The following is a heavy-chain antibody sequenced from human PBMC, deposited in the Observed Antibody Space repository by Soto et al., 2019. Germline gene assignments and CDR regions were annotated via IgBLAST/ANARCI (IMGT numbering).Heavy chain of an antibody. CDR2: IYYSGST. Sequence: SESLSLTCTLAGVSASSVSYWWSWIRELRGKGLEWIGYIYYSGSTNYNPPLKSPVTIAVDTSTTQFSLKLRSATAADTAVYYSANYPATLTSDYWGHGTLVTVSS. CDR1: GVSASSVSYW. J-gene: IGHJ4*01. CDR3: ANYPATLTSDY. D-gene: IGHD4-17*01. V-gene: IGHV4-61*01.